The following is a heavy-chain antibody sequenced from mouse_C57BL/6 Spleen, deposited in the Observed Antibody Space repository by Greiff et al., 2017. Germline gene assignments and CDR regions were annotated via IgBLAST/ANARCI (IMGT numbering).Heavy chain of an antibody. D-gene: IGHD2-3*01. CDR1: GYSITSGYY. CDR3: AIYDGYYYAMDY. Sequence: EVQLQQSGPGLVKPSQYLSLTCSVTGYSITSGYYWNWIRQFPGNKLEWMGYISYDGSNNYNPSLKNRISITRDTSKNQFFLKLNSVTTEDTATYYCAIYDGYYYAMDYWGQGTSVTVSS. CDR2: ISYDGSN. V-gene: IGHV3-6*01. J-gene: IGHJ4*01.